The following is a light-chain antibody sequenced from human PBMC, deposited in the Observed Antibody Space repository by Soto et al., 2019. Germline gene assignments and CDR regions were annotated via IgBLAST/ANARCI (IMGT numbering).Light chain of an antibody. CDR1: QSVSTNY. J-gene: IGKJ1*01. Sequence: EIVLTQSPDTLSLSPGERATLSCRASQSVSTNYLAWYQQKPGQAPRLLIYDASSRATGIPDRFSGSGSGTDFTLTISSLEPEDLALYYCQQYATSPPGTFGQGTKVE. CDR2: DAS. CDR3: QQYATSPPGT. V-gene: IGKV3-20*01.